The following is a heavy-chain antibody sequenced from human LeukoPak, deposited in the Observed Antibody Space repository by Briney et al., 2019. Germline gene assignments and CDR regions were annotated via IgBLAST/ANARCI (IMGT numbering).Heavy chain of an antibody. CDR1: GGSICSYY. D-gene: IGHD1-26*01. CDR3: ARGENFDY. V-gene: IGHV4-59*01. CDR2: IYYSGST. J-gene: IGHJ4*02. Sequence: SETLSLTCTVSGGSICSYYWSWIRQPPGKGLEWIGYIYYSGSTNYNPSLKSRVTISVDTSKNQFSLKLSSVTAADTAVYYCARGENFDYWGQGTLVTVSS.